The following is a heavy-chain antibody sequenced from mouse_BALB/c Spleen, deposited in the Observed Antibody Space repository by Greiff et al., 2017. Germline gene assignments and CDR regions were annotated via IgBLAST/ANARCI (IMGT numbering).Heavy chain of an antibody. CDR2: ISDGGSYT. J-gene: IGHJ3*01. V-gene: IGHV5-4*02. CDR1: GFTFSDYY. CDR3: ARYGNSAWFAY. Sequence: EVKLVESGGVLVKPGGSLKLSCAASGFTFSDYYMYWVRQTPEKRLEWVATISDGGSYTYYPDSVKGRFTISRDNAKNNLYLQMSSLKSEDTAMYYCARYGNSAWFAYWGQGTLVTVSA. D-gene: IGHD2-1*01.